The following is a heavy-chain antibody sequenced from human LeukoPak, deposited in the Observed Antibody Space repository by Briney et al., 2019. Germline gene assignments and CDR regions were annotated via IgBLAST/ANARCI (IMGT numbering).Heavy chain of an antibody. J-gene: IGHJ4*02. CDR2: TYYRSKWHN. V-gene: IGHV6-1*01. D-gene: IGHD3-16*01. CDR3: ARHLDGGPDY. CDR1: GDSVSSNSAV. Sequence: SQTLSLSCAISGDSVSSNSAVWLWIRQSPSRGLEWLGGTYYRSKWHNDYAVSVKSRMTINPETSKNQFSLHLNSVTPEDTAVYYCARHLDGGPDYWGQGTLVTVSS.